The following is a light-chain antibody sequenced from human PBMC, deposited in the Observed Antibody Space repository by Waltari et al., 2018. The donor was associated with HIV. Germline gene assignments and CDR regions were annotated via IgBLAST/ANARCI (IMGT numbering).Light chain of an antibody. CDR1: QSISSY. CDR2: AAS. J-gene: IGKJ2*01. V-gene: IGKV1-39*01. Sequence: DIQMPQSPSSLSASVGDRVTITCRASQSISSYLNWYQKKPGKDPKLRIHAASSLQSGVPSRFSGSGSGTDFTLTINSLQPEDFATYYCQQSYSAPETFGQGTKLEIK. CDR3: QQSYSAPET.